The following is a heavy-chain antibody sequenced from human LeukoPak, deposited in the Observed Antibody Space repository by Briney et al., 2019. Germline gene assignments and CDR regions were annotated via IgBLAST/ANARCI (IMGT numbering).Heavy chain of an antibody. Sequence: PGGSLRLSCAASGFTFSSYGMHWVRQAPGKGLEWVAFIRYDGSNKYYADSVKGRFTISRDNSKNTLYLQMNSLRAEDTAVYYCAKNIVVVPAAHWGGAFDIWGQGTMVTVSS. J-gene: IGHJ3*02. CDR3: AKNIVVVPAAHWGGAFDI. D-gene: IGHD2-2*01. V-gene: IGHV3-30*02. CDR2: IRYDGSNK. CDR1: GFTFSSYG.